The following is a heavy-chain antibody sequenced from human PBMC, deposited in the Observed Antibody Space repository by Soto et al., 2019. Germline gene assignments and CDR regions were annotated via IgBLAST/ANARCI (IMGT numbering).Heavy chain of an antibody. V-gene: IGHV1-69*01. CDR3: ARVGHITNYGMAV. CDR2: IIPFFGTS. CDR1: GGTFSSYP. Sequence: QVQLVQSGAEVKKPGSSVKVSCEASGGTFSSYPINWVRQAPGQGLEWMGGIIPFFGTSNYAQKFQGRVTITADDSTSTAYMELRILRSEDTAVYYCARVGHITNYGMAVWGQGTTVTVSS. D-gene: IGHD1-26*01. J-gene: IGHJ6*02.